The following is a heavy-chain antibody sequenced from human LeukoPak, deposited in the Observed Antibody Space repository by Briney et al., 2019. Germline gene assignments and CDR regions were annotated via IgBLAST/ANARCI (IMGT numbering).Heavy chain of an antibody. CDR1: GFTFSSYG. D-gene: IGHD2-21*02. CDR2: ISYDGSNK. Sequence: GGSLRFSCAASGFTFSSYGMHWVRQAPGKGLEWVAVISYDGSNKYYADSVKGRFTISRDNSKNTLYLQMNSLRAEDTAVYYCARADIVVVTGFDYWGQGTLVTVSS. V-gene: IGHV3-30*03. J-gene: IGHJ4*02. CDR3: ARADIVVVTGFDY.